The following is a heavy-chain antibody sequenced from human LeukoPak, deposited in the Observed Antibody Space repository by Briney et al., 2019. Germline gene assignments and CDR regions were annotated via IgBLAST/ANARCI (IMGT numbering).Heavy chain of an antibody. D-gene: IGHD6-6*01. V-gene: IGHV4-4*07. Sequence: SETLSLACTVSGGSISGYYWSWIRQPAGKGLEWIGRIYTSGSTNYNSSLKSRVTMSVDTSKNQFSLRLSSVTAADTAKYYCARDVGQLAGLTWGQGTLVTVSS. CDR3: ARDVGQLAGLT. CDR2: IYTSGST. CDR1: GGSISGYY. J-gene: IGHJ5*02.